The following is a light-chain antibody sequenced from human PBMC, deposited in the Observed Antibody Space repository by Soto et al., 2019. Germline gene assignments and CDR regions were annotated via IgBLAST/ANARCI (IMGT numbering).Light chain of an antibody. Sequence: ESVLTQSPGTLSLSPGERATLACRASQSVRSSFLAWYQLKPGQAPRLLIYGASSRATCIPDRFSGSGSGTAFTLTISRLAPEDFAVYYCQEYDSSPWTFGQGTKVEIK. CDR1: QSVRSSF. J-gene: IGKJ1*01. CDR2: GAS. CDR3: QEYDSSPWT. V-gene: IGKV3-20*01.